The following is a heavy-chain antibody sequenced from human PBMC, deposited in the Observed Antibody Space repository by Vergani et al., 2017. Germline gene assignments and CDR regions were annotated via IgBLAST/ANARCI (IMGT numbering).Heavy chain of an antibody. D-gene: IGHD5-18*01. Sequence: EVQVVESGGGLVQPGGSLRLSCDSSGFAFSSYWMTWVRQAPGKGLEWVASIKQDGTEKYYVDSVKGRFTISRDNAKNSLYLQMSSLRAEDTAVYYCARCGTVLVVYYYMDVWGRGTTVTVSS. CDR3: ARCGTVLVVYYYMDV. V-gene: IGHV3-7*01. CDR2: IKQDGTEK. J-gene: IGHJ6*03. CDR1: GFAFSSYW.